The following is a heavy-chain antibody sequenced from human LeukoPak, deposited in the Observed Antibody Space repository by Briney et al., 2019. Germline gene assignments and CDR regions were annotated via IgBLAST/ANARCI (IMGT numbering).Heavy chain of an antibody. V-gene: IGHV3-74*01. Sequence: PGGSLRLSCAASGLSFSAYKMHWVRHAPRKGVVWVSRISTDGYTTAYAAFVQGRFPASRDNTKNTWSLEMNSLRAEATAVYYCVVGGSPGYGGQGPLVTVS. J-gene: IGHJ4*02. CDR1: GLSFSAYK. CDR2: ISTDGYTT. CDR3: VVGGSPGY. D-gene: IGHD2-15*01.